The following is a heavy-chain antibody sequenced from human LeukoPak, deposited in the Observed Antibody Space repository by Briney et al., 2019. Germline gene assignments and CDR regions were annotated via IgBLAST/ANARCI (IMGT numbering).Heavy chain of an antibody. CDR2: ISYDGSNK. Sequence: GGSLRLSCAASGFTFSSYGMHWVRQAPGKGLEWVAVISYDGSNKYYADSVKGRFTISRDNSKNTLYLQMNSLRAEDTAMYYCAKDLFAIAAAGKIDYWGQGTLVTVSS. J-gene: IGHJ4*02. D-gene: IGHD6-13*01. CDR3: AKDLFAIAAAGKIDY. CDR1: GFTFSSYG. V-gene: IGHV3-30*18.